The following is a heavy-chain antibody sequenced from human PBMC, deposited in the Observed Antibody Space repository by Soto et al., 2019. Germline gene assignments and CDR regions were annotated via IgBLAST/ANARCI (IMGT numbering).Heavy chain of an antibody. CDR2: ISYDGSNK. CDR3: ARPLWRDYYNWGYFAL. D-gene: IGHD3-22*01. Sequence: QVQLVESGGGVVQPGRSLRLSCAASGFTFSSYAMHWVRQVPGKGLEWVAVISYDGSNKYYADSVKGRFTISRDNSKNTLYLQMNSLRAEDTAVYYCARPLWRDYYNWGYFALWGRGTLVTVSS. J-gene: IGHJ2*01. CDR1: GFTFSSYA. V-gene: IGHV3-30-3*01.